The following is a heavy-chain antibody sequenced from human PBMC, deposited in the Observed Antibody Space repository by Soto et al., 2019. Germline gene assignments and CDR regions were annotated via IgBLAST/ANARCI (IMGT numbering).Heavy chain of an antibody. CDR3: ARRGLHAYDDFDT. CDR2: IYHSGST. D-gene: IGHD3-10*01. V-gene: IGHV4-61*01. J-gene: IGHJ3*02. Sequence: QVQLQESGPGLVKPSETLSLTCTVSGGSVTSGSYYWGWIRQPPGKGLECIVYIYHSGSTNYNPFLRSRVTISIDTSKKQFSLKLNSVTAADTAMYYCARRGLHAYDDFDTLGQGTMVTVSS. CDR1: GGSVTSGSYY.